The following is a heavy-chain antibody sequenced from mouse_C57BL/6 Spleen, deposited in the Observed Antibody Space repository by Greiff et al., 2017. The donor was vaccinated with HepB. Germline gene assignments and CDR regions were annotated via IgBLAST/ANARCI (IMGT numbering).Heavy chain of an antibody. V-gene: IGHV1-64*01. CDR1: GYTFTSYW. Sequence: QVQPQQPGAELVKPGASVKLSCKASGYTFTSYWMHWVKQRPGQGLEWIGMIHPNSGSTNYNEKFKSKATLTVDKSSSTAYMQLSSLTSEDSAVYYCARERYDGYCFDYWGQGTTLTVSS. CDR3: ARERYDGYCFDY. CDR2: IHPNSGST. J-gene: IGHJ2*01. D-gene: IGHD2-3*01.